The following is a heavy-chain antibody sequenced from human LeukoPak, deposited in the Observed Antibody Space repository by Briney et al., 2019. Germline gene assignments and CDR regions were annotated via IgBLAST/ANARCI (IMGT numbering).Heavy chain of an antibody. CDR3: AKRPGKAAAGPFDP. CDR1: GFTFSSYA. J-gene: IGHJ5*02. CDR2: ISASDGEI. Sequence: GGSLRLSCAASGFTFSSYAMSWVRQAPRKGLEWVSVISASDGEIFYADSVKGRFTISRDNSENTMYLQMNSLRVEDTAVYYCAKRPGKAAAGPFDPWGQGTLVTVSS. V-gene: IGHV3-23*01. D-gene: IGHD6-13*01.